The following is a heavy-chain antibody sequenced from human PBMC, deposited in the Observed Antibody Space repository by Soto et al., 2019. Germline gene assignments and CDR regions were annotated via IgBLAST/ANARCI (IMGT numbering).Heavy chain of an antibody. V-gene: IGHV3-66*01. J-gene: IGHJ3*02. CDR1: GFTVSSNY. Sequence: GGSLRLSCAASGFTVSSNYMSWVRQAPGKGLEWVSVIYSGGSTYYADSVKGRFTISRDNSKNTLYLQMNSLRAEDTAVYYCARGMSMITFGGVIVTDAFDICGQGTMVTVSS. D-gene: IGHD3-16*02. CDR3: ARGMSMITFGGVIVTDAFDI. CDR2: IYSGGST.